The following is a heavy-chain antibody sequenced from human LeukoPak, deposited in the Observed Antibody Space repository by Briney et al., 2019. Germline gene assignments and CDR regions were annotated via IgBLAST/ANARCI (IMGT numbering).Heavy chain of an antibody. CDR2: ISHNGMNA. Sequence: GGSLRLSCAASGLHFSGTAMSWVRQAPGKGLEWVSAISHNGMNAYYAPSVKGRFTISRDNTKKTVSLEMSSLTAADTGVYYCAKDGAQYSSGPECDPRGQGALVTVSP. V-gene: IGHV3-23*01. CDR3: AKDGAQYSSGPECDP. J-gene: IGHJ5*02. CDR1: GLHFSGTA. D-gene: IGHD6-19*01.